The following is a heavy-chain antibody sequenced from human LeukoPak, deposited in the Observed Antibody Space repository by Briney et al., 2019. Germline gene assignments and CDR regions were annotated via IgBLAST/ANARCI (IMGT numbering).Heavy chain of an antibody. J-gene: IGHJ4*02. CDR3: AREAALNYYDSSGYQRVYFDY. CDR1: GYTFTGYY. Sequence: ASVKVSCKASGYTFTGYYMHWVRQAPGQGLEWMGWINPNSGGTNYAQKFQGRVTMTRDTSISTAYMELSRLRSDDTAVYYCAREAALNYYDSSGYQRVYFDYWGQGTLVTVSS. CDR2: INPNSGGT. V-gene: IGHV1-2*02. D-gene: IGHD3-22*01.